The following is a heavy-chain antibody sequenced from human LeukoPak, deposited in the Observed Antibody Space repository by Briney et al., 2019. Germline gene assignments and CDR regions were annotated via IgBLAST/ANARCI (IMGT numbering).Heavy chain of an antibody. CDR1: GGTFSSYA. V-gene: IGHV1-69*01. CDR3: ARDPPYSSSHPPD. CDR2: IIPIFGTA. Sequence: SVKVSCKASGGTFSSYAISWVRQAPGQGLEWMGGIIPIFGTANYAQKFQGRVTITADGSTSTAYMELSSLRSEDTAVYYCARDPPYSSSHPPDWGQGTLVTVSS. D-gene: IGHD6-13*01. J-gene: IGHJ4*02.